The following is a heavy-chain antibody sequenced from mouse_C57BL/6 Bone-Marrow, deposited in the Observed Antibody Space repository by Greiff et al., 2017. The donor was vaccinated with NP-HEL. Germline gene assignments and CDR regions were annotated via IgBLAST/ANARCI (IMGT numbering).Heavy chain of an antibody. CDR3: ARDDGYYVFAY. J-gene: IGHJ3*01. CDR2: IDPSDSYT. CDR1: GYTFTSYW. V-gene: IGHV1-69*01. Sequence: VQLQQSGAELVKPGASVKISCKASGYTFTSYWMHWVKQRPGQGLEWIGEIDPSDSYTNYNQKFKGKSTLTVDKSSSTAYMQLSSLTSEDSAVYYCARDDGYYVFAYWGQGTLVTVSA. D-gene: IGHD2-3*01.